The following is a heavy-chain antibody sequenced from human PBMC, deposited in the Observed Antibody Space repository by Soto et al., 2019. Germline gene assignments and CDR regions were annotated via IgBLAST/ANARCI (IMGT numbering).Heavy chain of an antibody. CDR3: ARAVYYDSSGKNYRGGYGMDV. CDR2: IIPIFGTA. Sequence: SVKVSCKASGGTFSSYAISGVRQAPGQGFEWMGGIIPIFGTANYAQKFQGRVTITADESTSTAYMELSSLRSEDTAVYYCARAVYYDSSGKNYRGGYGMDVWGQGTTVTVSS. J-gene: IGHJ6*02. D-gene: IGHD3-22*01. CDR1: GGTFSSYA. V-gene: IGHV1-69*13.